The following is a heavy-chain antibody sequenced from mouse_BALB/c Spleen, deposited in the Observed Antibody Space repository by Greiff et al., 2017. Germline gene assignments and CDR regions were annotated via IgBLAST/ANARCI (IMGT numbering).Heavy chain of an antibody. CDR1: GFTFSSFG. CDR3: ARSRSTMITGYAMDY. CDR2: ISSGSSTI. Sequence: EVNVVESGGGLVQPGGSRKLSCAASGFTFSSFGMHWVRQAPEKGLEWVAYISSGSSTIYYADTVKGRFTISRDNPKNTLFLQMTSLRSEDTAMYYCARSRSTMITGYAMDYWGQGTSVTVSS. V-gene: IGHV5-17*02. J-gene: IGHJ4*01. D-gene: IGHD2-4*01.